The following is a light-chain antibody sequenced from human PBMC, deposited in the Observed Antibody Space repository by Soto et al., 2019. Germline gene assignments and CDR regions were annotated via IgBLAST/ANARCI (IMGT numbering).Light chain of an antibody. CDR3: QQSYSTPIT. CDR2: AAS. J-gene: IGKJ5*01. V-gene: IGKV1-39*01. CDR1: QSISSY. Sequence: DIQMTQSPSSLSASVGDRVTNTCRVSQSISSYLNWYQQKPGKAPKLLIYAASSLQSGVPSRFSGSGSGTDFTLTISSLQPEDFATYYCQQSYSTPITFGQGTRLEIK.